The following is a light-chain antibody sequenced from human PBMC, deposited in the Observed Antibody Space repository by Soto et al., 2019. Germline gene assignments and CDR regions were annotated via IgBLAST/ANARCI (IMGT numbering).Light chain of an antibody. V-gene: IGLV2-14*03. Sequence: QSALTQPASVSGSPGQSITISCSGTSGDIGSYNFVSWYQQHPGKAPKLMIYDVSNRPSGVSNRFSGSKSGNTASLTISGLQAEDEADYYCTSFTTINTHVIGTGTKVTVL. CDR1: SGDIGSYNF. CDR2: DVS. CDR3: TSFTTINTHV. J-gene: IGLJ1*01.